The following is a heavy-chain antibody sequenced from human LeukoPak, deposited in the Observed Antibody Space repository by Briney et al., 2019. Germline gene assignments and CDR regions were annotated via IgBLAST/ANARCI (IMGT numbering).Heavy chain of an antibody. J-gene: IGHJ4*02. CDR3: ARAAGPRPTSMVRGVSNY. V-gene: IGHV1-8*01. D-gene: IGHD3-10*01. Sequence: GASVKVSCKASGYTFTSYDINWVRQATGQGLEWMGWMNRNSGNTDYAQKFQGRVTMTRNTSISTAYMELSSLRSEDTAVYYCARAAGPRPTSMVRGVSNYWGQGTLVTVSS. CDR1: GYTFTSYD. CDR2: MNRNSGNT.